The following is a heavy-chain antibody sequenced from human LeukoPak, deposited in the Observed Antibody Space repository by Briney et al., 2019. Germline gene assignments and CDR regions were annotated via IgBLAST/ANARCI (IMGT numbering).Heavy chain of an antibody. CDR1: GASIRSYY. J-gene: IGHJ5*02. CDR2: ISYSGYT. Sequence: PSETLSLTCTVSGASIRSYYWSWIRQAPGKGLEWVGFISYSGYTSYSPSHKSRVAISVDTSKSQFSLRLTSMTAADTAIYYYAGGRNDNGGMFFYPWAQGTLVTVSS. V-gene: IGHV4-59*01. D-gene: IGHD4-23*01. CDR3: AGGRNDNGGMFFYP.